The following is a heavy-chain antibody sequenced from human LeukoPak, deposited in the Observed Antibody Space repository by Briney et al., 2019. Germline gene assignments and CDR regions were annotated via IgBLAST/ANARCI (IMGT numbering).Heavy chain of an antibody. V-gene: IGHV4-39*01. CDR1: GGSISSSSYF. D-gene: IGHD1-20*01. CDR2: ISNSGST. J-gene: IGHJ4*02. Sequence: KSSETLPLTCTVSGGSISSSSYFWGWIRQPPGKGLEWIGSISNSGSTYYNPSLKSRVIISVDTSNNQFSLKLTSVTAADTAVYYCARRITGTTSDSFDYWGQGTQVTVSS. CDR3: ARRITGTTSDSFDY.